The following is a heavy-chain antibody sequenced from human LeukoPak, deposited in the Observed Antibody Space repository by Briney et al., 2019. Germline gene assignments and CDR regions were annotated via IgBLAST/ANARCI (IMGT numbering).Heavy chain of an antibody. D-gene: IGHD6-13*01. V-gene: IGHV1-2*02. CDR2: MYPNSGGT. CDR3: AREVWYYSQ. J-gene: IGHJ4*02. CDR1: GYTFSNYG. Sequence: ASVKVSCKASGYTFSNYGISWVRQVPGQGLEWMGWMYPNSGGTNYAQKFQGRVTMTRDTSISTAYLDLSGLRSDDTAVYYCAREVWYYSQWGQGTLVTVSS.